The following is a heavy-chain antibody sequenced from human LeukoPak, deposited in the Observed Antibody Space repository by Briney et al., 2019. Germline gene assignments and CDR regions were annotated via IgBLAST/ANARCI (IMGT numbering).Heavy chain of an antibody. Sequence: SETLSLTCTVSGGSISSGSYDWGWLRQPAGKGLEWIGRIYTSGSTNYNPSLKSRVTISVDTSKNQFSLKLSSVTAADTAVYYCAKSLGGGYSYGYYYYYGMDVWGQGTTVTVSS. CDR1: GGSISSGSYD. CDR3: AKSLGGGYSYGYYYYYGMDV. V-gene: IGHV4-61*02. D-gene: IGHD5-18*01. J-gene: IGHJ6*02. CDR2: IYTSGST.